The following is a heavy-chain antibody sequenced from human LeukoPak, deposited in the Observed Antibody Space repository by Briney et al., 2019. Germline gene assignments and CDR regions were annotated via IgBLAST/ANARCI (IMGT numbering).Heavy chain of an antibody. V-gene: IGHV4-59*01. Sequence: SETLSLTCTVSGGSITSYYWSWIRQSPGRGLEWIGFIYYSGSTNYNPSLKSRVTLSVDTSKKQFSLRLSSVTAADTAVYYCARSVAAAGPDYWGQGTLVTVSS. D-gene: IGHD6-13*01. J-gene: IGHJ4*02. CDR3: ARSVAAAGPDY. CDR1: GGSITSYY. CDR2: IYYSGST.